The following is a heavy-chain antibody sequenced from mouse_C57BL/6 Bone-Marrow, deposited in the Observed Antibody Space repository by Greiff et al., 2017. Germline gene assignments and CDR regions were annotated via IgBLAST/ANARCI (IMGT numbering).Heavy chain of an antibody. CDR3: ASAKSSDVGGAMDY. D-gene: IGHD1-3*01. Sequence: QVQLRQPGAELVKPGASVKMSCKASGYTFTSYWITWVKQRPGQGLEWIGDIYPGSGSTNYNEKFKSKATLTVATSSSTAYMQLSSLTSEDSAVYYCASAKSSDVGGAMDYWGQGTSVTVSS. CDR1: GYTFTSYW. V-gene: IGHV1-55*01. J-gene: IGHJ4*01. CDR2: IYPGSGST.